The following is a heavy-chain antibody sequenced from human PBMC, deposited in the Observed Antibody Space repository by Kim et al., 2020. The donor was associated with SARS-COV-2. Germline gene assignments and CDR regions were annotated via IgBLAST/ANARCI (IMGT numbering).Heavy chain of an antibody. J-gene: IGHJ4*02. D-gene: IGHD5-12*01. Sequence: FQGRVTITADKSTSTAYMELSSLRSEDTAVYYCARVSVEMATIPAYYFDYWGQGTLFTVSS. V-gene: IGHV1-69*04. CDR3: ARVSVEMATIPAYYFDY.